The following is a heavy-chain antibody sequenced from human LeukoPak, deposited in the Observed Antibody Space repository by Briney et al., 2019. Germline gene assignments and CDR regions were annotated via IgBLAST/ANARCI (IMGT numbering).Heavy chain of an antibody. CDR1: GGSISSGSYY. Sequence: PSETLSLTCTVSGGSISSGSYYWSWIRQPAGKGLEWIGRIYTSGSTNYNPSLKSRVTISLDTSKNQFSLKLSSVTAADTAVYYCARIEYSGPLDYWGQGTLVIVSS. V-gene: IGHV4-61*02. J-gene: IGHJ4*02. D-gene: IGHD1-26*01. CDR3: ARIEYSGPLDY. CDR2: IYTSGST.